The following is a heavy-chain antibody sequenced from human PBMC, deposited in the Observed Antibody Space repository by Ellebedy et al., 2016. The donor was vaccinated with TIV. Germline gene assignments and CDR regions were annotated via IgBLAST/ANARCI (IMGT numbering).Heavy chain of an antibody. V-gene: IGHV1-69*13. Sequence: SVKVSCXASGGTFSSYAISWVRQAPGQGLEWMGGIIPIFGTANYAQKFQGRVTITADESTSTAYMELSSLRSEDTAVYYCATYGSGSPEPDYWGQGTLVTVSS. D-gene: IGHD3-10*01. CDR2: IIPIFGTA. CDR3: ATYGSGSPEPDY. J-gene: IGHJ4*02. CDR1: GGTFSSYA.